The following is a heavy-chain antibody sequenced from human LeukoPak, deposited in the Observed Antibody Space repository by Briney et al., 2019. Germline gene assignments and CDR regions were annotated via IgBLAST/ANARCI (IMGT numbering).Heavy chain of an antibody. CDR3: ARAPDFWSGYYTGGAFDI. J-gene: IGHJ3*02. Sequence: ASVKVSCKASGYTFTGYYMHWVRQAPGQGLEWMGWINPNSGGTNYAQKFQGRVTMTRDTSISTAYMELSRLRSDDTAVYYCARAPDFWSGYYTGGAFDIWGQGTMVTVSS. V-gene: IGHV1-2*02. D-gene: IGHD3-3*01. CDR1: GYTFTGYY. CDR2: INPNSGGT.